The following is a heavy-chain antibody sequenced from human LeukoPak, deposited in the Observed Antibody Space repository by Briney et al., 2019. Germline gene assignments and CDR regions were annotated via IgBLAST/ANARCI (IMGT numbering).Heavy chain of an antibody. CDR1: GGSISSYY. V-gene: IGHV4-59*08. J-gene: IGHJ4*02. D-gene: IGHD5/OR15-5a*01. Sequence: SETLSLTCTVSGGSISSYYWSWVRQPPGKGLKWIGFVYYTGSTNYSPPLKSRVTISVDTSKNLCSLRLTSVTAADTAVYFCATLVSTRYYFDYWGQGTLVTVSS. CDR2: VYYTGST. CDR3: ATLVSTRYYFDY.